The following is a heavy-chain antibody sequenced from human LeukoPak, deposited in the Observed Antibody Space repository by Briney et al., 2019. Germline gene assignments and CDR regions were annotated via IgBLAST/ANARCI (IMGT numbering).Heavy chain of an antibody. CDR3: ARERGDPIYYLDY. CDR2: ISSIGSTI. CDR1: GFTFSSHD. D-gene: IGHD2-21*02. J-gene: IGHJ4*02. Sequence: PAGSLTLSSASTGFTFSSHDMTWVRQAPGQGLEWVSYISSIGSTIYYADSCKGRFTISRDNAKNSLYLQMNSLRAEDTAVYYCARERGDPIYYLDYWGQGTLVTVSS. V-gene: IGHV3-48*03.